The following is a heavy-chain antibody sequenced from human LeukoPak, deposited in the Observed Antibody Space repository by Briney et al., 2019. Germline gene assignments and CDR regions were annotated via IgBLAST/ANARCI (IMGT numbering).Heavy chain of an antibody. CDR1: GFTFSNYA. CDR3: AKDIRITMVRGVINGY. CDR2: ISGSDGGT. D-gene: IGHD3-10*01. V-gene: IGHV3-23*01. J-gene: IGHJ4*02. Sequence: GGSLRLSCAASGFTFSNYAMSWVRQAPGKGLEWVSTISGSDGGTYYADSVKGRFTISRDNSKNTLYLQMNSLRAEDTAVYYCAKDIRITMVRGVINGYWGQGTLVTVSS.